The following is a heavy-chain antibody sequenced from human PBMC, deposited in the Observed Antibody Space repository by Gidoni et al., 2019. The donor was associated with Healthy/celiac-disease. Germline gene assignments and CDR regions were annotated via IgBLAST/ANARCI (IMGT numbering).Heavy chain of an antibody. CDR2: INHSGST. J-gene: IGHJ6*02. V-gene: IGHV4-34*01. CDR3: ARGRFLEWVDYYGMDV. Sequence: QVQLQQWGAGLLKPSETLSLTCAVHGGSFSGYYWSWIRQPPGKGLEWIGEINHSGSTNYNPSLKSRVTISVDTSKNQFSLKLSSVTAADTAVYYCARGRFLEWVDYYGMDVWGQGTTVTVSS. D-gene: IGHD3-3*01. CDR1: GGSFSGYY.